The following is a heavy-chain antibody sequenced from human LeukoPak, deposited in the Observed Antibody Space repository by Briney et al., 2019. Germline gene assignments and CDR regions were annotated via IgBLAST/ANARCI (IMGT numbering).Heavy chain of an antibody. CDR3: ARDVDYYDSSGPNWFDP. D-gene: IGHD3-22*01. J-gene: IGHJ5*02. CDR1: GHTFTSYG. V-gene: IGHV1-18*01. CDR2: ISAYNGNT. Sequence: ASVKVSCKASGHTFTSYGISWVRQAPGQGLEWMGWISAYNGNTNYAQKLQGRVTMTTDTSTSTAYMELRSLRSDDTAVYYCARDVDYYDSSGPNWFDPWGQGTLVTVS.